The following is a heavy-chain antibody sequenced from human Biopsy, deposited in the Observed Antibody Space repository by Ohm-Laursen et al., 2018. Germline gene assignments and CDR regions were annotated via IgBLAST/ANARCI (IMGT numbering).Heavy chain of an antibody. CDR1: GITTRSYW. CDR2: ISYDQITK. V-gene: IGHV3-30*18. Sequence: SLRLSCAASGITTRSYWMSWIRQAPGKGLEWVAVISYDQITKHYADSVRGRFTISRDNSKNTLYLQVNSLRAEDTAVYYCAKDLSVYYYYGIDVWGQGTTVTVSS. D-gene: IGHD5/OR15-5a*01. CDR3: AKDLSVYYYYGIDV. J-gene: IGHJ6*02.